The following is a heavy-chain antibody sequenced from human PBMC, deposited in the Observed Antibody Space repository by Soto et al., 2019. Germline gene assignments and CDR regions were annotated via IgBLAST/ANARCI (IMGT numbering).Heavy chain of an antibody. Sequence: QVQLVQSGAEVKKPGSSVKVSCKASGGTFSSYAISWVRQAPGQGLEWMGGIIPIFGTANYAQKLQGRVTMTTDTSTSTAYMELRSLRSDDTAVYYCARVCGGDCSYYYGMDVWGQGTTVTVSS. V-gene: IGHV1-69*06. CDR2: IIPIFGTA. J-gene: IGHJ6*02. D-gene: IGHD2-21*02. CDR1: GGTFSSYA. CDR3: ARVCGGDCSYYYGMDV.